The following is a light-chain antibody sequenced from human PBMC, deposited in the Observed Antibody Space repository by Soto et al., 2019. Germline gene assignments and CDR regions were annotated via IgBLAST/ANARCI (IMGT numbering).Light chain of an antibody. Sequence: QSVLTQPASVSGSPGQSITISCTGTSSDVGIYNLVSWYQQHPGKAPKLMIYEGSERPSGVSNRFSGSKSGNTASLTISGLQAEDEADYCCCSYAGSGPFVVFGGGTKLTVL. CDR3: CSYAGSGPFVV. J-gene: IGLJ2*01. V-gene: IGLV2-23*03. CDR2: EGS. CDR1: SSDVGIYNL.